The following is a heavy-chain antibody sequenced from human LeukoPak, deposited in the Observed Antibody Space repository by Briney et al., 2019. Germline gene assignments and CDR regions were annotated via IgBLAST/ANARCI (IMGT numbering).Heavy chain of an antibody. Sequence: GESLKISCKGSGYSFTSYWIGWVRQMPGKGLEWMGIIYPGDSDTRYSPSFQGQVTISADKSISTAYLQWSSLKASDTAMYYCARILSCSGGSCRNAFGIWGQGTMVTVSS. CDR2: IYPGDSDT. V-gene: IGHV5-51*01. D-gene: IGHD2-15*01. J-gene: IGHJ3*02. CDR3: ARILSCSGGSCRNAFGI. CDR1: GYSFTSYW.